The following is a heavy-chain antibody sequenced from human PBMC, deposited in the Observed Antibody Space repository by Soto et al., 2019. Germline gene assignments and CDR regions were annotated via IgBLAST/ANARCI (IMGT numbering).Heavy chain of an antibody. Sequence: TLSLTCTVSGGSISSGDYYWSWIRQPPGKGLEWIGYIYYSGSTYYNPSLKSRVTISVDTSKNQFSLKLSSVTAADTAVYYCASVSSYDFWSGYYPHWGQRTTVTVSS. CDR2: IYYSGST. D-gene: IGHD3-3*01. CDR1: GGSISSGDYY. V-gene: IGHV4-30-4*01. J-gene: IGHJ6*02. CDR3: ASVSSYDFWSGYYPH.